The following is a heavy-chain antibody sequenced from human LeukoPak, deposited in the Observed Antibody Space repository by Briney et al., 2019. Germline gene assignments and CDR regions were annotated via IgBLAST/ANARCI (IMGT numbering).Heavy chain of an antibody. CDR2: INHLGST. D-gene: IGHD2-2*01. CDR1: GAPFSDYY. J-gene: IGHJ4*02. CDR3: ARGCTSNNCLDY. V-gene: IGHV4-34*01. Sequence: TSETLSLTCAVCGAPFSDYYSSWIRQSPVQGLEWIGEINHLGSTNYNPSLKSRVTMSVDTSKNQFSLKLSSVTAADTAVYYCARGCTSNNCLDYWGQGTLVTVSS.